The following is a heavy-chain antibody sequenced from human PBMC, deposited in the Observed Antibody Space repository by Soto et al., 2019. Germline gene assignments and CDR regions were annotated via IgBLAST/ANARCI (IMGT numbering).Heavy chain of an antibody. D-gene: IGHD2-15*01. CDR3: ARHESVAATGF. CDR1: RCTFTSYW. CDR2: IYPADSDT. Sequence: GESLKISCKASRCTFTSYWIGCVRQMPGKGLEWMGIIYPADSDTRYSPSFQGQVTISADKSISTAYLQWSSLKASDTAMYYCARHESVAATGFWGQGTLVTVSS. V-gene: IGHV5-51*01. J-gene: IGHJ4*02.